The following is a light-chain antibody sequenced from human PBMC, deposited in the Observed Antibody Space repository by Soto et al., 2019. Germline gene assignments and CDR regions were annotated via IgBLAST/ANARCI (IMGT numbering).Light chain of an antibody. V-gene: IGKV3-20*01. CDR1: QSVTSTY. CDR2: AAS. CDR3: QHYGRSPT. J-gene: IGKJ1*01. Sequence: EIVLAQSPGTLSLSPGERATLSCRASQSVTSTYLSWYQQKPGQAPRLLFYAASSRAMDVPDRFTGSGSGTDFTLTINRLEPEDFAVYYCQHYGRSPTFGPGTKVDIK.